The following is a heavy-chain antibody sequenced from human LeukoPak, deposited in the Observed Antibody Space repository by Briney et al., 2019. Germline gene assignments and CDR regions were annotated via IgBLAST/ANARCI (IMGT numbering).Heavy chain of an antibody. J-gene: IGHJ4*02. V-gene: IGHV4-34*01. CDR2: INHSGST. Sequence: SETLSLTCAVYGGSFSGYYWSWIRQPPGKGLEWIGEINHSGSTNYNPSLKSRVTISVDTSKNQFSLKLSSVTAADTAVYYCARDLRYYYDSSGFWDYWGQGTLVTVSS. CDR1: GGSFSGYY. D-gene: IGHD3-22*01. CDR3: ARDLRYYYDSSGFWDY.